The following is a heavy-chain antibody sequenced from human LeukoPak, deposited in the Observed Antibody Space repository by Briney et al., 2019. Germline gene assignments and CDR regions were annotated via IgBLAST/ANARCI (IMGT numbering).Heavy chain of an antibody. J-gene: IGHJ6*02. V-gene: IGHV3-48*03. D-gene: IGHD2-8*01. CDR2: ISSSGSTI. CDR1: GFTFSSYE. Sequence: PGGSLRLSCAASGFTFSSYEMNWVRQAPGKGLEWVSYISSSGSTIYYADSVKGRFTISRDDARNSLNLQMNSLRAEDTAVYYCTRRVSFYGMDVWGQGTTVTVSS. CDR3: TRRVSFYGMDV.